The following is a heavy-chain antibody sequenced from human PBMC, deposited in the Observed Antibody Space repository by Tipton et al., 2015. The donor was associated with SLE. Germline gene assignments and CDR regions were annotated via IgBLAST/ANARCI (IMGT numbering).Heavy chain of an antibody. D-gene: IGHD3-16*01. Sequence: TLSLTCTVSGGSITSHYWSWVRQPPGKGLEWIGYIHHSGSANQNPSLKSRVTISVDTSKTQFSLKLSSVTAADTAVYFCARDQVGVGDFDYWGQGTLVTVSS. CDR2: IHHSGSA. J-gene: IGHJ4*02. V-gene: IGHV4-59*11. CDR3: ARDQVGVGDFDY. CDR1: GGSITSHY.